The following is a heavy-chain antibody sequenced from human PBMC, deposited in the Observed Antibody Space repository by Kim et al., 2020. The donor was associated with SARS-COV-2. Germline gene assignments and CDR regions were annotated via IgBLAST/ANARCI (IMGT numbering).Heavy chain of an antibody. D-gene: IGHD3-22*01. Sequence: AEPVQGRFTISRDNSKNTLCLQMTSLRAEDTAVYYCAKDAGGITMIVGGYWGQGTLVTVSS. CDR3: AKDAGGITMIVGGY. J-gene: IGHJ4*02. V-gene: IGHV3-30*02.